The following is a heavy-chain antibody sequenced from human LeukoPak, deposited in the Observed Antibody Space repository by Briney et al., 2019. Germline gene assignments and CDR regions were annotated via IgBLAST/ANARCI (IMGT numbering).Heavy chain of an antibody. Sequence: GGSLRLSCAASGFTFSSHGMNWVRQAPGKGLEWVSGISGSGGNTYYADSVKGRFTISRDNSKNTLYLQMNSLRAEDTAVYYCARDEKVVAATVYSYYYYMDVWGKGTTVTVSS. CDR2: ISGSGGNT. D-gene: IGHD2-15*01. CDR3: ARDEKVVAATVYSYYYYMDV. V-gene: IGHV3-23*01. CDR1: GFTFSSHG. J-gene: IGHJ6*03.